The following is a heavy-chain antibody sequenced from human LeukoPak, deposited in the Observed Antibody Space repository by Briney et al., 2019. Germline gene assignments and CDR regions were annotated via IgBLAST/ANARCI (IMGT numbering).Heavy chain of an antibody. CDR3: AKDAYSGFSSSYNMDS. J-gene: IGHJ4*02. V-gene: IGHV1-2*02. Sequence: GDSMKGSCKASGSTVAGDYLYWVRQAPGQGLEWMGWINPNSGVTNYAQKFQGRVTMTRDTSISTAYMELHSLTSDDTAMYYCAKDAYSGFSSSYNMDSWGQGTLVTVSS. D-gene: IGHD5-18*01. CDR2: INPNSGVT. CDR1: GSTVAGDY.